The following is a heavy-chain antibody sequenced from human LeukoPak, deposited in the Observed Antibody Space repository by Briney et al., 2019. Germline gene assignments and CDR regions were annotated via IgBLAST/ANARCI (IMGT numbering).Heavy chain of an antibody. CDR3: ARVVTMVRGVISWFDP. Sequence: GASVKVSCKASGYTFTGYYMHWVRQAPGQGLEWMGWINPNSGGTNYAQKFQGRVTMTRDTSISTAYMELSRLRSDGTAVYYCARVVTMVRGVISWFDPWGQGTLVTVSS. CDR2: INPNSGGT. J-gene: IGHJ5*02. CDR1: GYTFTGYY. D-gene: IGHD3-10*01. V-gene: IGHV1-2*02.